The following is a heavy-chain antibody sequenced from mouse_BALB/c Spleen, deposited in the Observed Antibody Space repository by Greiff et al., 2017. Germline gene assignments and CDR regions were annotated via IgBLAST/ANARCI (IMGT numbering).Heavy chain of an antibody. D-gene: IGHD3-3*01. CDR1: GFSLTSYG. CDR2: IWAGGST. CDR3: ARDQGLGRAWFAY. Sequence: VQLQESGPGLVAPSQSLSITCTVSGFSLTSYGVHWVRQPPGKGLEWLGVIWAGGSTNYNSALMSRLSISKDNSKSQVFLKMNSLQTDDTAMYYCARDQGLGRAWFAYWGQGTLVTVSA. J-gene: IGHJ3*01. V-gene: IGHV2-9*02.